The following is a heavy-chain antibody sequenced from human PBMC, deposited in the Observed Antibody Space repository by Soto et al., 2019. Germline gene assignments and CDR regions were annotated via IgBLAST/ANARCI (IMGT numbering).Heavy chain of an antibody. V-gene: IGHV4-31*03. CDR3: ARGRGYCSGGSCYFNRFDP. D-gene: IGHD2-15*01. CDR2: IYYSGST. J-gene: IGHJ5*02. Sequence: SETLSLTCTVSGGSISSGGYYWSWIRQHPGKGLEWIGYIYYSGSTYYNPSLKSRVTISVDTSKNQFSLKLSSVTAADTAVYYCARGRGYCSGGSCYFNRFDPWGQGTLVTVSS. CDR1: GGSISSGGYY.